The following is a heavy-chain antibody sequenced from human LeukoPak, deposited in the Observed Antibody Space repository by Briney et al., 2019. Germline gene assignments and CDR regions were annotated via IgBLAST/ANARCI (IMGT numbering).Heavy chain of an antibody. D-gene: IGHD3-22*01. CDR3: ARHLSGDYDSSGYPDY. V-gene: IGHV4-39*01. Sequence: PGGSLRLSCAASGFTVSSNYMSWVRQAPGKGLEWIGSIYYSGSTYYNPSLKSRVTISVDTSKNQFSLKLSSVTAADTAVYYCARHLSGDYDSSGYPDYWGQGTLVTVSS. CDR1: GFTVSSNY. J-gene: IGHJ4*02. CDR2: IYYSGST.